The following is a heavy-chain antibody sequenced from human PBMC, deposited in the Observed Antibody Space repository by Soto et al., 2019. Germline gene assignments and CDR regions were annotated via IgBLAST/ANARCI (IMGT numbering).Heavy chain of an antibody. CDR3: AKGGPDSSGYYYYYYGMDV. CDR2: ISGSGGST. J-gene: IGHJ6*02. V-gene: IGHV3-23*01. Sequence: GGSLRLSCAASGFTFSSYAMSWVRQAPGKGLEWVSAISGSGGSTYYADSVKGRFTISRDNSKNTLYLQMNSLRAEDTAVYYCAKGGPDSSGYYYYYYGMDVWGQGTTVTVSS. CDR1: GFTFSSYA. D-gene: IGHD3-22*01.